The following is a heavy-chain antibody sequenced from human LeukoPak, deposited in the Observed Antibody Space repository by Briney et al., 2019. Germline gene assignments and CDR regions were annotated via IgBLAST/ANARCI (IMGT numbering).Heavy chain of an antibody. D-gene: IGHD2-21*01. CDR2: IYYNDIT. CDR1: GGAVSSSSHF. Sequence: SETLSLTCIVSGGAVSSSSHFWGWIRQAPGKGLEWIGTIYYNDITYFNLSLKSRVTMSLDTSKNQFSLKLNSVTAADTAVYYCARLDFLIIPETPHCIDVWGKGTTVTVSS. V-gene: IGHV4-39*01. J-gene: IGHJ6*03. CDR3: ARLDFLIIPETPHCIDV.